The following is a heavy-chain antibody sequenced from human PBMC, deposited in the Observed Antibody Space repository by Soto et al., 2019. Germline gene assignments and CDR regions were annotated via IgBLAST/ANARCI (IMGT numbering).Heavy chain of an antibody. CDR3: AKGGSSSWLRDGFDI. CDR2: ISRNSGSI. Sequence: EVQLVESGGGLVQPGRSLRLSCAASGFTFDDYAMHWVRQAPGKGLEWVSSISRNSGSIGYADSVKGRFTISRDNAKKSLYLQMNSLRAEDTALYYCAKGGSSSWLRDGFDIWGQGTMVTVSS. D-gene: IGHD2-2*01. J-gene: IGHJ3*02. CDR1: GFTFDDYA. V-gene: IGHV3-9*01.